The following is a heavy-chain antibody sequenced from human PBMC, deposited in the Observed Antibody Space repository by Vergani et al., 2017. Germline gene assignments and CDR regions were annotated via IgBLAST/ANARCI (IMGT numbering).Heavy chain of an antibody. CDR2: ISNDGSKK. Sequence: QVQLAESGGGRVQPGRSLRLSCAASGFSFSSHAIHWVRQAPGKGLEWVAVISNDGSKKYYADSVKGRFTISRDNSKNTLDLQMNSLRTQDTAVYYCAKAGSVTSGSLQYNCYMYVWVKGTTVSVS. CDR3: AKAGSVTSGSLQYNCYMYV. D-gene: IGHD3-10*01. CDR1: GFSFSSHA. V-gene: IGHV3-30*18. J-gene: IGHJ6*03.